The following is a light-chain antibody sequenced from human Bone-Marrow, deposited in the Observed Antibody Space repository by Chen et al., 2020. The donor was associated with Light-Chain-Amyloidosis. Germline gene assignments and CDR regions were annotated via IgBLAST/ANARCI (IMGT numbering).Light chain of an antibody. CDR3: QQTYSNVKT. CDR1: QTISTY. CDR2: SAS. V-gene: IGKV1-39*01. J-gene: IGKJ1*01. Sequence: DIQMTQSPSSLSASVGDRVTIACRASQTISTYLNWYQQKPGEAPKLLIYSASSLQSGVPSRFSGSGSETDFTLTISSLHPEDFATYFCQQTYSNVKTFGQGTKVEMK.